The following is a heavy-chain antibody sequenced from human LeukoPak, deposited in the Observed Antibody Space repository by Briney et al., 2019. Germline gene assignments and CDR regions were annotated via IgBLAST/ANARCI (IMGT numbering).Heavy chain of an antibody. Sequence: GGSLRLSCAASEFTFSNYAMSWVRQAPGEGLQWVSSISNTGGSTYYADSVKGRFTISRDNDKNTLYLQMNSLRAEDTAVYYCAKVQSIAPCCSDYWGQGTLVTVSS. V-gene: IGHV3-23*01. CDR3: AKVQSIAPCCSDY. J-gene: IGHJ4*02. D-gene: IGHD6-6*01. CDR2: ISNTGGST. CDR1: EFTFSNYA.